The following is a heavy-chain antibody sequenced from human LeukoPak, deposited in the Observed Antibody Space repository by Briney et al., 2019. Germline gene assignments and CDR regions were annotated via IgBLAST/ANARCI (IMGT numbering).Heavy chain of an antibody. D-gene: IGHD6-13*01. Sequence: ASVKVSCKASGYTFTGYYMHWVRQAPGQGLEWMGLINCDDGSTAYAPKFQGRVIMTRDTSTSTAYMDLSSLRSDDTAVYHCARAPRNSSTMLDFWGQGTLVSVSS. J-gene: IGHJ4*02. V-gene: IGHV1-2*02. CDR3: ARAPRNSSTMLDF. CDR2: INCDDGST. CDR1: GYTFTGYY.